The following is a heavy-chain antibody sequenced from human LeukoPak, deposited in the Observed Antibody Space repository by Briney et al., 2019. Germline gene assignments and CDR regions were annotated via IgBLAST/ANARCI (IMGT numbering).Heavy chain of an antibody. Sequence: VSVKVSCKASGYTFTGYYMHWVRQAPGQGLEWMGWINPNSGGTNYAQKFQGRVTMTRDTSISTAYMELSRLRSDDTAVYYCARDREQWLVRRYYFDYWGQGTLVTVSS. CDR3: ARDREQWLVRRYYFDY. CDR2: INPNSGGT. CDR1: GYTFTGYY. D-gene: IGHD6-19*01. J-gene: IGHJ4*02. V-gene: IGHV1-2*02.